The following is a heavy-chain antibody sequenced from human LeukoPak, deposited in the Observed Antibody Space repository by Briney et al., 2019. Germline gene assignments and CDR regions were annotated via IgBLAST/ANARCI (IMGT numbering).Heavy chain of an antibody. CDR2: ISYDGFNK. J-gene: IGHJ4*02. D-gene: IGHD1-26*01. CDR1: EFIFSSYA. CDR3: ARSFGGSYPHFDY. V-gene: IGHV3-30-3*01. Sequence: GGSLRLSCAASEFIFSSYAMHWVRQAPGKGLEWVALISYDGFNKDYADSVKGRFTISRDNSKNTLYLQMNSLRPEDTAVYYCARSFGGSYPHFDYWGQGTLVTVSS.